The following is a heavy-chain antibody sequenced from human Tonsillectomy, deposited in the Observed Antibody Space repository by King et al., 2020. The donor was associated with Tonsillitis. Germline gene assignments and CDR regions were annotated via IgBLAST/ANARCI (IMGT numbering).Heavy chain of an antibody. CDR1: GYRFSSYW. J-gene: IGHJ3*02. V-gene: IGHV5-51*01. D-gene: IGHD2-21*02. CDR2: IYPGDSDT. Sequence: QLVQSGAEVKKPGDSLKISCKGSGYRFSSYWIGWVRQMPGKGLEWMGIIYPGDSDTRYSPSFQGQVTISVDKSISTAYLQWSSLKASDTAMYYCARGVIVLTATSDAFDMWGQGTMVTVSS. CDR3: ARGVIVLTATSDAFDM.